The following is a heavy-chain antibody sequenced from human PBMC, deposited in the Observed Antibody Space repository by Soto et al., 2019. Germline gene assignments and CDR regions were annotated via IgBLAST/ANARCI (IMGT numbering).Heavy chain of an antibody. CDR3: ARAAYAYSPFDY. CDR2: IYSDGST. Sequence: EVQLVESGGGLDQPGGSQRLFCAASAFTVSSNYMSWVRQAPGKGLEWVSVIYSDGSTYYTDSVKGRFTISRDNSKNTLYLQMNSLRAEDTAVYYCARAAYAYSPFDYWGQGTLVTVSS. V-gene: IGHV3-66*01. CDR1: AFTVSSNY. D-gene: IGHD2-2*01. J-gene: IGHJ4*02.